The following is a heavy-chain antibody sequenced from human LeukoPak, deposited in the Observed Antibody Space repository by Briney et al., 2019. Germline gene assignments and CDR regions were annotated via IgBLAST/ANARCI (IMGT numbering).Heavy chain of an antibody. D-gene: IGHD6-13*01. CDR3: ARHIAAAAPYYFDY. J-gene: IGHJ4*02. Sequence: SETLSLTCTVSGRSISSYYWSWIRQPPGKGLEWIGYIYYSGSTNYNPYLKSRVTISVDTSKNQFSLKLSSVTAADTAVYYCARHIAAAAPYYFDYWGQGTLVTVSS. V-gene: IGHV4-59*08. CDR1: GRSISSYY. CDR2: IYYSGST.